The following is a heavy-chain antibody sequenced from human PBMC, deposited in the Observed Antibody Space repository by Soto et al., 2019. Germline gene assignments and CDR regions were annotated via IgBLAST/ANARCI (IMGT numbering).Heavy chain of an antibody. CDR3: ARSWAYDYIWGARYWFDP. CDR1: GYSFTSYW. J-gene: IGHJ5*02. V-gene: IGHV5-51*01. Sequence: GGSLRLSCKGSGYSFTSYWIGWVRQMPGKGLEWMGIIYPGDSDTRYSPSFQGQVTISVDKSISTAYLQWSSLKASDTAMYYCARSWAYDYIWGARYWFDPWGQGTLVTVSS. CDR2: IYPGDSDT. D-gene: IGHD3-16*01.